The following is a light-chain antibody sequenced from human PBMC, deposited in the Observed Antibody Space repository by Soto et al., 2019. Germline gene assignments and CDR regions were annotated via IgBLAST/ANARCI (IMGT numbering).Light chain of an antibody. CDR3: SSYAGGNNLV. CDR2: EVS. CDR1: SSDVGGYNY. J-gene: IGLJ2*01. Sequence: QSALTQPPSASGSPGQSVTISCTGTSSDVGGYNYVSWYQQYPGKAPKVMIYEVSKRPSGVPDRFSGSKSGNTASLTVSGLQAEDEADYYCSSYAGGNNLVFGGGTKLTVL. V-gene: IGLV2-8*01.